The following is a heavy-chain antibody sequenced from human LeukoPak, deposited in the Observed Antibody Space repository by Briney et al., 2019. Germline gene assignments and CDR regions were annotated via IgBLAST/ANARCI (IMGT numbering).Heavy chain of an antibody. CDR2: IYYSGSI. CDR3: VGSNNYYDSSGPLVFDY. Sequence: PSQTLSLTCTVSGGSISSGDYYWSWIRQPPGKGLEWIGYIYYSGSIYYNPSLKSRVTISVDTSKNQFSLKLSSVTAADTAVYYCVGSNNYYDSSGPLVFDYWGQGTLVTVSS. V-gene: IGHV4-30-4*08. CDR1: GGSISSGDYY. J-gene: IGHJ4*02. D-gene: IGHD3-22*01.